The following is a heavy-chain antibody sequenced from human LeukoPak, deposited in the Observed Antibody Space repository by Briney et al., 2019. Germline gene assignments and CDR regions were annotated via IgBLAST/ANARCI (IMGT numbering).Heavy chain of an antibody. CDR2: IKQDGSKK. D-gene: IGHD1-26*01. CDR1: GFTFSSYW. Sequence: GGSLRLSCAASGFTFSSYWMRWVRQAPGKGLEWVANIKQDGSKKYYVDSVKGRFTISRDNAKNTLYLQMNRLRAEDTAVYYCVKSRRVGAKQRALFAYWGQGTLVTVSA. J-gene: IGHJ4*02. CDR3: VKSRRVGAKQRALFAY. V-gene: IGHV3-7*01.